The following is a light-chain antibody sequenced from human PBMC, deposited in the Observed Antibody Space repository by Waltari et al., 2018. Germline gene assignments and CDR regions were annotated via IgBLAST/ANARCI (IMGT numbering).Light chain of an antibody. Sequence: TQDPAVSVAMGQTVRITCQGDSLRSYYASWYQQRPGQAPILVMYDKNSRPSGVPDRFSGSSSDDTASLTITGAQAEDGAYYYCHSRDASGSGGAFGGGTKLTVL. J-gene: IGLJ2*01. CDR1: SLRSYY. V-gene: IGLV3-19*01. CDR3: HSRDASGSGGA. CDR2: DKN.